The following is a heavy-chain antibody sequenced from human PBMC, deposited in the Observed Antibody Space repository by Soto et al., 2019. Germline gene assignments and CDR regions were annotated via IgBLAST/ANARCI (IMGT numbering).Heavy chain of an antibody. CDR2: VSAYNGDT. CDR3: ARTHWQTDYREGFDF. Sequence: ASVKVSCKTSGYTFTSHGISWVRWAPGRVLEWMGLVSAYNGDTKYAQIVQDRVSMTTDTSTATAYIELRSLRFDDTAIYFCARTHWQTDYREGFDFRGQGTPVTVAS. D-gene: IGHD1-1*01. V-gene: IGHV1-18*04. CDR1: GYTFTSHG. J-gene: IGHJ4*02.